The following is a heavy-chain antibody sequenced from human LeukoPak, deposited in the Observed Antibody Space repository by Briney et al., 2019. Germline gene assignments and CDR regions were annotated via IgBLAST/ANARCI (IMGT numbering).Heavy chain of an antibody. V-gene: IGHV3-64D*06. CDR1: GFTFSYYA. CDR3: VKDRAGYYGSGSLFDY. CDR2: INSNGGST. D-gene: IGHD3-10*01. Sequence: GGSLRLSCSASGFTFSYYAKHWVRQAPGKGLEYVSAINSNGGSTYYADSVKGRLIISRDNSKNTLYLQMSSLRAEDTAVYYCVKDRAGYYGSGSLFDYWGQGTLVTVSS. J-gene: IGHJ4*02.